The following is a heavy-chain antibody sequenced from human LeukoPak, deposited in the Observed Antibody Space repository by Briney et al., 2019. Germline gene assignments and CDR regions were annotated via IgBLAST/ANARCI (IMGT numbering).Heavy chain of an antibody. V-gene: IGHV3-21*01. CDR1: GFTFSSYS. CDR2: ISSSSSYI. Sequence: GGSLRLSCAASGFTFSSYSVNWVRQAPGKGLEWVSSISSSSSYIYYADSVKGRFTISRDNAKNSLYLQMNSLRAEDTAVYYCARDPRVVSGAFDIWGQGTMVTVSS. D-gene: IGHD2-21*01. J-gene: IGHJ3*02. CDR3: ARDPRVVSGAFDI.